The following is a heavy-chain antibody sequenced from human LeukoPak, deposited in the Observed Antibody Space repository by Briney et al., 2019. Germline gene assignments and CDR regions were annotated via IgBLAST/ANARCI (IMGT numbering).Heavy chain of an antibody. CDR2: FDPEDGET. Sequence: ASVKVSCKVSGYTLTELSMHWVRQAPGKGLEWMGGFDPEDGETIYAQKFQGRVTMTEDTSTDTAYMELSSLRSEDTAVYYRTTVGPYLGSGWYNWFDPWGQGTLVTVSS. CDR3: TTVGPYLGSGWYNWFDP. D-gene: IGHD6-19*01. V-gene: IGHV1-24*01. J-gene: IGHJ5*02. CDR1: GYTLTELS.